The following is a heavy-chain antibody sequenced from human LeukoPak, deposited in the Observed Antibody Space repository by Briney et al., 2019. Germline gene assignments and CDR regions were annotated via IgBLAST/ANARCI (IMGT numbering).Heavy chain of an antibody. CDR1: GGSISSGSYY. D-gene: IGHD3-3*01. Sequence: SETLSLTCTVSGGSISSGSYYWSWIRQPAGKGLEWIGRIYTSGSTNYNPSLKSRVTISVDTSKNQFSLKLSSVTAADTAVYYCARAGNFWSGYPLGYWGQGTLVTVSS. CDR3: ARAGNFWSGYPLGY. J-gene: IGHJ4*02. V-gene: IGHV4-61*02. CDR2: IYTSGST.